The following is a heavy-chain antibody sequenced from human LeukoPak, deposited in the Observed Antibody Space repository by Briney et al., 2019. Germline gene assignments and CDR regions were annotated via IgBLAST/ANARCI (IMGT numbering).Heavy chain of an antibody. CDR1: GFTFSSYW. V-gene: IGHV3-7*01. CDR3: AAVIDY. J-gene: IGHJ4*02. Sequence: GGSLRLSCAASGFTFSSYWMSWVRQAPGKGLEWVVTIRQDGSQKYYVDSVKGRFTISRDNAKNSLYLQMNSLRAEDTAVYYCAAVIDYWGQGTLVTVSS. CDR2: IRQDGSQK.